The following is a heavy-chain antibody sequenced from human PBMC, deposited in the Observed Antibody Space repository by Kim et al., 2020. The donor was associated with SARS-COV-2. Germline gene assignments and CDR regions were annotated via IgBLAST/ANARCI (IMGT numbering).Heavy chain of an antibody. J-gene: IGHJ3*02. CDR3: ARHRGSYTGNDAFDI. CDR1: GYSFTSYW. D-gene: IGHD1-26*01. CDR2: IYPGDSDT. V-gene: IGHV5-51*01. Sequence: GESLKISCKGSGYSFTSYWIGWVRQMPGKGLEWMGIIYPGDSDTRYSPSFQGQVTISADKSISTAYLQWSSLKASDTAMYYCARHRGSYTGNDAFDIWGQGTMVTVSS.